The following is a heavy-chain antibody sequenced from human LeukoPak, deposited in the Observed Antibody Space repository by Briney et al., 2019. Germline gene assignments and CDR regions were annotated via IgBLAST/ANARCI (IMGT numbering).Heavy chain of an antibody. V-gene: IGHV4-59*01. CDR1: GGSISSYY. CDR3: ARGIESYGDYGY. D-gene: IGHD4-17*01. Sequence: SETLSLTCTVSGGSISSYYWSWIRQPPGKGLEWIGYIYYSRSTNYNPSLESRVTISVDTSNNQVSLNLSSVTAADTAVYYCARGIESYGDYGYWGQGTLVTVSS. CDR2: IYYSRST. J-gene: IGHJ4*02.